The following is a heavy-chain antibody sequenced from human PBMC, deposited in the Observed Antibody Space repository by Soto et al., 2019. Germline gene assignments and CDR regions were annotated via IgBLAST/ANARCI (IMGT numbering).Heavy chain of an antibody. CDR2: IYTGGGT. CDR3: ARGGGYCSTTTWYEMDV. CDR1: GFTVSTKY. V-gene: IGHV3-66*01. Sequence: EVQLVESGGDWVQPGGSLRLSCVASGFTVSTKYMSWVRQAPGKGLEWVSLIYTGGGTKYADSVRGRFTFSRDNSKNTVYLQMKRRRAEDTAVYYCARGGGYCSTTTWYEMDVWGKGTTVTVSS. J-gene: IGHJ6*04. D-gene: IGHD2-2*01.